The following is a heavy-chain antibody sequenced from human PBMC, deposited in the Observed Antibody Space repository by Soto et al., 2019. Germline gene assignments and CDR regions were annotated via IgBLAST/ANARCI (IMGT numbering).Heavy chain of an antibody. CDR2: IYSGCST. CDR3: ARDSGDSYGNYGMDV. Sequence: EVQLVESGGGLVQPGGSLRLSCAASGFTVSSNYMSWVRQAPGKGLEWVSVIYSGCSTNYADSVKGRFTISRDNSKNTLYLQMNSLRAEDTAVYYCARDSGDSYGNYGMDVWGQGTTVTVSS. J-gene: IGHJ6*02. V-gene: IGHV3-66*01. D-gene: IGHD5-18*01. CDR1: GFTVSSNY.